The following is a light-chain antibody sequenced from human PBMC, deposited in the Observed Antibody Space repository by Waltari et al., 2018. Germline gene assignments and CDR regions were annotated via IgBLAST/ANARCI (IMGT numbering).Light chain of an antibody. J-gene: IGLJ3*02. Sequence: QSVLTQPPSASGTPGQSVTIPCSGSSSNLRSNTVNWYQQPPGTAPKLLIYSNHQRPSGVPDRFSASKSGTSASLAISGLQSGDGADFYCAAWDDSLNAWVFGGGTKLTVL. CDR2: SNH. CDR1: SSNLRSNT. CDR3: AAWDDSLNAWV. V-gene: IGLV1-44*01.